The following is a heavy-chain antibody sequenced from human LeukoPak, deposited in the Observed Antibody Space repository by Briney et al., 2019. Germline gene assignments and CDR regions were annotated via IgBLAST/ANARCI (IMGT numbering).Heavy chain of an antibody. CDR2: IIPIFGTA. Sequence: SVKVSCKASGGTFSSYAISWVRQAPGQGLEWMGRIIPIFGTANYAQKFQGRVTITTDESTSTAYMELRSLRSEDTAVYHCARDMSSGWYPGGAFDIWGQGTMVTVSS. D-gene: IGHD6-19*01. CDR3: ARDMSSGWYPGGAFDI. CDR1: GGTFSSYA. J-gene: IGHJ3*02. V-gene: IGHV1-69*05.